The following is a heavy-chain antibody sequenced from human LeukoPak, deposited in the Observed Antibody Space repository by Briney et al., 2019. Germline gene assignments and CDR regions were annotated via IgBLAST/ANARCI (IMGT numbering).Heavy chain of an antibody. Sequence: GGSLRLSCAASGFTFSSYGMHWVRQAPGKGLEWVAVISYDGSNKYYADSVKGRFTISRDNSKNTLYLQMNSLRAEDTAVYYCAKACDSSGSTLDYWGQGTLVTVSS. D-gene: IGHD3-22*01. V-gene: IGHV3-30*18. CDR1: GFTFSSYG. CDR2: ISYDGSNK. J-gene: IGHJ4*02. CDR3: AKACDSSGSTLDY.